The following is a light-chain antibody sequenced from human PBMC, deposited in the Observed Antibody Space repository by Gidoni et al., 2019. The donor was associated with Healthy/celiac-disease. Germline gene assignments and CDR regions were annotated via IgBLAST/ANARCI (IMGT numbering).Light chain of an antibody. J-gene: IGLJ3*02. CDR2: EVS. V-gene: IGLV2-14*01. Sequence: QSALTQPASVSGSPGQSITISCTGTSSDVGGYNYVSWYQQPPGKAPKLMIYEVSNRPLGVSNRFSGSKSGNTASLTISGLQAEDEADYYCSSYTSSSTWVFGGGTKLTVL. CDR3: SSYTSSSTWV. CDR1: SSDVGGYNY.